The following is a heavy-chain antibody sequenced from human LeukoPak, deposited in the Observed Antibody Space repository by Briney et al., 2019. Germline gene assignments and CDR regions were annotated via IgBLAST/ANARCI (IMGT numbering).Heavy chain of an antibody. D-gene: IGHD2-15*01. CDR3: ARYGFSAVWQGGWHAFDI. CDR1: GYTFTSYY. V-gene: IGHV1-46*01. CDR2: INPTTGDT. Sequence: ASVKVSCKASGYTFTSYYMHWVRQAPGQGLERMGIINPTTGDTTYAQKFQGRLTMPRDMSTSTVYMELSSLTSEDTAVFYCARYGFSAVWQGGWHAFDIWGQGTVVTVSS. J-gene: IGHJ3*02.